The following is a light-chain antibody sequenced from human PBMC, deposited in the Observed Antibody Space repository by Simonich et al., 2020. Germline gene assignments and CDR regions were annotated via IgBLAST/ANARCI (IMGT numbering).Light chain of an antibody. CDR3: QQSYSILWT. Sequence: DIQMTQSPSSLSASVGDRFTITCRASQSISSYLNWYQQKPGKAPKLLIYAASSLQSGVPSRFSGSGSGTDFTLTISSLQPEDFATYYCQQSYSILWTFGQGTKVEIK. CDR2: AAS. J-gene: IGKJ1*01. V-gene: IGKV1-39*01. CDR1: QSISSY.